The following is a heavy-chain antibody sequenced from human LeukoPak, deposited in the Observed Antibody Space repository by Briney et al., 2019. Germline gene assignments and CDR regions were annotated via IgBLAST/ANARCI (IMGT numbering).Heavy chain of an antibody. CDR3: ARRAPKHSSGWSVRAFDI. CDR1: GGSISSYY. CDR2: IYTSGST. J-gene: IGHJ3*02. D-gene: IGHD6-13*01. Sequence: PSETLSLTCTVSGGSISSYYWSWIRQPAGKGLEWIGRIYTSGSTNYNPSLKSRVTMSVDTSKNQFSLKLSSVTAADTAVYYCARRAPKHSSGWSVRAFDIWGQGTMVTVSS. V-gene: IGHV4-4*07.